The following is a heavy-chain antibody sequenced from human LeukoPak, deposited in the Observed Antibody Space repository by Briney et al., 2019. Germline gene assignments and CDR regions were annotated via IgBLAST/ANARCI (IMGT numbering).Heavy chain of an antibody. V-gene: IGHV4-61*02. Sequence: SETLSLTCTVSGGSISSGSYYWSWFRQPAGNGLEWIGRIYTSGSTNYNPSLKSRITISLDTSKNQFSLKLSSVTAADTAVYYCARGQLTFWSGHFFDYWGQGTLVTVSS. CDR1: GGSISSGSYY. D-gene: IGHD3-3*01. CDR3: ARGQLTFWSGHFFDY. CDR2: IYTSGST. J-gene: IGHJ4*02.